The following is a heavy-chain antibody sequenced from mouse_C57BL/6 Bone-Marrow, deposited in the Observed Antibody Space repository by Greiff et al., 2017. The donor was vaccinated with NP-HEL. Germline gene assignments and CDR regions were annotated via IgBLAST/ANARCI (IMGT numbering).Heavy chain of an antibody. CDR2: INPYNGGT. CDR1: GYTFTDYY. V-gene: IGHV1-19*01. CDR3: ATDYYGSSYSWFAY. Sequence: EVKLQQSGPVLVKPGASVKMSCKASGYTFTDYYMNWVKQSHGKSLEWIGVINPYNGGTSYNQKFKGKATLTVDKSSSTAYMELNSLTSEDSAVYYCATDYYGSSYSWFAYWGQGTLVTVSA. D-gene: IGHD1-1*01. J-gene: IGHJ3*01.